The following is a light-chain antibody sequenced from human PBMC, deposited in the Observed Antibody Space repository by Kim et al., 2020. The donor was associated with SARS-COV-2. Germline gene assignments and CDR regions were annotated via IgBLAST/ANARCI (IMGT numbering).Light chain of an antibody. Sequence: DIQMTQSPSTLSASVGDRVTITCRASQSISSWLAWYQQKPGTAPKLLIYDASSLESGVPPRFSGSGSGTEFTLTISSLQPDDFATYYCQQYNSYPLTFGGGTKVDIK. V-gene: IGKV1-5*01. CDR1: QSISSW. CDR2: DAS. CDR3: QQYNSYPLT. J-gene: IGKJ4*01.